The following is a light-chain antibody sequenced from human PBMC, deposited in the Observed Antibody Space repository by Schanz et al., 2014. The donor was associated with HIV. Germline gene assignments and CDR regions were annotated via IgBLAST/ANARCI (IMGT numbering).Light chain of an antibody. J-gene: IGLJ3*02. Sequence: QSVLTQPPSASGTPGQRVTISCSGSSSNIGSNSVHWYQHLPGTAPKLLIYGNSNRPSGVPDRFSGSKSGTSASLAISGLQSEDEADYYCASWNVSLNGRVFGGGTKLTVL. V-gene: IGLV1-44*01. CDR3: ASWNVSLNGRV. CDR2: GNS. CDR1: SSNIGSNS.